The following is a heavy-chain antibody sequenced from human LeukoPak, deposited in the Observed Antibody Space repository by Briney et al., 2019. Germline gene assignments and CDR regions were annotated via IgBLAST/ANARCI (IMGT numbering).Heavy chain of an antibody. CDR2: ISGDAGRT. Sequence: GGSLRLSCAASGFTFSSYGMNWVRQAPGKGLEWVSGISGDAGRTYYADSVKGRFTIYRDNSKNTLYLQMNSLGAEDTAIFYCARESVISTTSLGYFDLWGRGTLVTVSS. CDR1: GFTFSSYG. D-gene: IGHD1-26*01. J-gene: IGHJ2*01. V-gene: IGHV3-23*01. CDR3: ARESVISTTSLGYFDL.